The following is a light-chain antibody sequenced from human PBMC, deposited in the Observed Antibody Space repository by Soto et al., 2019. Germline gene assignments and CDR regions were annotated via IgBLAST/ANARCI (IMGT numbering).Light chain of an antibody. V-gene: IGKV3-11*01. CDR3: QQRSNWPPVT. CDR1: QSVSSY. CDR2: DAS. Sequence: EIVLTQSPATLSLSPGERATLSCRASQSVSSYLAWYQQKPGQAPRLLIYDASNRATGIPARFSGSGSGTGFTLTISSLEPEDFAVYYCQQRSNWPPVTFGQGTRLEN. J-gene: IGKJ5*01.